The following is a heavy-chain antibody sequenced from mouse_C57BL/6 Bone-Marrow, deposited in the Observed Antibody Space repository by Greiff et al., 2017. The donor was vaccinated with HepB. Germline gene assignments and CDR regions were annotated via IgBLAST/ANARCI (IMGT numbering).Heavy chain of an antibody. J-gene: IGHJ4*01. CDR2: IYPGSGNT. CDR3: ASEFITTVGYYAMDY. CDR1: GYTFTDYY. Sequence: VKLQESGAELVRPGASVKLSCKASGYTFTDYYINWVKQRPGQGLEWIARIYPGSGNTYYNEKFKGKATLTAEKSSSTAYMQLSSLTSEDSAVYFCASEFITTVGYYAMDYWGQGTSVTVSS. D-gene: IGHD1-1*01. V-gene: IGHV1-76*01.